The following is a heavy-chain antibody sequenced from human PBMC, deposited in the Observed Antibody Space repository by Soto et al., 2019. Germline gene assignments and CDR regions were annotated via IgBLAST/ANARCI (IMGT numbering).Heavy chain of an antibody. CDR1: GGTFSSYA. D-gene: IGHD3-22*01. J-gene: IGHJ5*02. V-gene: IGHV1-69*13. CDR3: ARAGSYDSSGYYQNWFDP. Sequence: SVKVSCKASGGTFSSYAISWVRQAPGQGLEWMGGIIPIFGTANYAQKFQGRVTITADESTSTAYMELSSLRSEDTAVYYCARAGSYDSSGYYQNWFDPWGHGTLVTVSS. CDR2: IIPIFGTA.